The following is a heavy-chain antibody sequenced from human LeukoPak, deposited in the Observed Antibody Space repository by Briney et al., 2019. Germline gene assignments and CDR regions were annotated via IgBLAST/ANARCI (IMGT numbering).Heavy chain of an antibody. D-gene: IGHD3-3*01. Sequence: PSETLSLTCAVYGGSFSGYYWSWIRQPPGKGLEWIGEINHSGSTNYNPSPTSRVPISVDKTKNQSSLKLSSVTAAKTAVYYWARTRIFGVVKRRGSLTRGDFDIWGQGTMVTVSS. V-gene: IGHV4-34*01. J-gene: IGHJ3*02. CDR3: ARTRIFGVVKRRGSLTRGDFDI. CDR2: INHSGST. CDR1: GGSFSGYY.